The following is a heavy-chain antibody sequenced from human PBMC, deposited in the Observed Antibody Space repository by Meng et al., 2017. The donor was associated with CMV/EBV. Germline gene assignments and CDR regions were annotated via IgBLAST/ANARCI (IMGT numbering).Heavy chain of an antibody. D-gene: IGHD3-3*01. V-gene: IGHV1-2*02. Sequence: ASVKVSCKASGYTFTGYYLHWVRQAPGQGLEWMGWINPNSGGTKYAQKFQGRVNMTRDTSISRGYMELSSLRSDDTAVYYCARDWTIFGVVIPGDDAFDIWGQGTMVTVSS. CDR1: GYTFTGYY. CDR2: INPNSGGT. J-gene: IGHJ3*02. CDR3: ARDWTIFGVVIPGDDAFDI.